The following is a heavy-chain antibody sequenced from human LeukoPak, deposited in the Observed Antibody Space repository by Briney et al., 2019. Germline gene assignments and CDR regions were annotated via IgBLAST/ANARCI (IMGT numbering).Heavy chain of an antibody. CDR3: AKDGPPIVVVVAATPGYFDY. D-gene: IGHD2-15*01. Sequence: PGGSVRHSCAASGFTFSSYAMSWVRQSPGKGLEWVSAISGSGGSTYYADSVKGRFTISRDNSKNTLYLQMNSLRAEDTAVYYCAKDGPPIVVVVAATPGYFDYWGQGTLVTVSS. CDR1: GFTFSSYA. J-gene: IGHJ4*02. V-gene: IGHV3-23*01. CDR2: ISGSGGST.